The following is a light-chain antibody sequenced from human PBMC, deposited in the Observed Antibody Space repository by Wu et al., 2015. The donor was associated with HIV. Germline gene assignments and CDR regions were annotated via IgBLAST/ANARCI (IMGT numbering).Light chain of an antibody. CDR1: QNIGTF. V-gene: IGKV1-39*01. J-gene: IGKJ2*01. CDR3: QVGVT. Sequence: DIQLTQSPSSLSPSVGDKVNITCRTRQNIGTFLNWYHQQPGKAPNLLIFDTSVLQRGVPSRSSGSGSGTYFTLTINSLRPEDFGNYFCQVGVTFGQGTKL. CDR2: DTS.